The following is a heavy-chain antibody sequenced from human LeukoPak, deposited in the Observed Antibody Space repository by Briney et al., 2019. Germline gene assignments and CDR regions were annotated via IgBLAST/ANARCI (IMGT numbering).Heavy chain of an antibody. CDR3: ARDRSSAFDY. J-gene: IGHJ4*02. V-gene: IGHV3-33*01. Sequence: GGSLRLSCAASGFTFSSYGMHWVRQAPGKGLEWVAVIWYDGSNKYYADSVKGRFTISRDNFKNTMYLQMNSLRAEDTAVYYCARDRSSAFDYWGQGTLVTVSS. CDR2: IWYDGSNK. D-gene: IGHD6-6*01. CDR1: GFTFSSYG.